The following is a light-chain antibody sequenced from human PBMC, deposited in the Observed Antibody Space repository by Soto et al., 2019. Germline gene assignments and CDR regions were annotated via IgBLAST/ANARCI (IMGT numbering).Light chain of an antibody. V-gene: IGKV1-39*01. CDR3: QQSYSTPR. CDR1: QTIRNY. CDR2: AAS. Sequence: DIQMTQSPSPLSASVGDRVTITCRASQTIRNYLNWYQQKPGEAPKLLIYAASRLQSGVPSRFSGSGSGTDFTLTIHTLQPEDIATYYCQQSYSTPRFGGGTKVEIK. J-gene: IGKJ4*01.